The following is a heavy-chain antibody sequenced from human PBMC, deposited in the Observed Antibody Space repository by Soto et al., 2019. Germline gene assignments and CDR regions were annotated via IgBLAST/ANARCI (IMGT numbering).Heavy chain of an antibody. V-gene: IGHV1-24*01. Sequence: ASVKVSCKVSGYTLTELSMHWVRQAPGKGLEWMGGFDPEDGETIYAQKFQGRVTMTEVTSTDTAHMELSSLRSEDTAVYYCATLAAGTYNWFDPWGQGTLVTVSS. CDR2: FDPEDGET. CDR1: GYTLTELS. CDR3: ATLAAGTYNWFDP. J-gene: IGHJ5*02. D-gene: IGHD6-13*01.